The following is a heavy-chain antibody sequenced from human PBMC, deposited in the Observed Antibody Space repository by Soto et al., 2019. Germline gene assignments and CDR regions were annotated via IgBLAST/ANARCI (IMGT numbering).Heavy chain of an antibody. CDR2: IGASGDTT. J-gene: IGHJ3*02. Sequence: PGGSLSLSCAASGFTFDNYGMAWVRQAPGKGLEWVSGIGASGDTTYYADSVRGRFTVSRDNSKNTLYLQVNSLRAEDTAVYYCAKDRLGNLPEAFDIWGQGTMVTVSS. CDR1: GFTFDNYG. D-gene: IGHD7-27*01. CDR3: AKDRLGNLPEAFDI. V-gene: IGHV3-23*01.